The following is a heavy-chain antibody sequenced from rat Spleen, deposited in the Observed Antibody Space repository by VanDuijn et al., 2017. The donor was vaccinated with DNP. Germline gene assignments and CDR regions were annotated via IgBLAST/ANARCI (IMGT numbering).Heavy chain of an antibody. CDR1: GFSLSSYT. CDR3: ARLGIN. J-gene: IGHJ2*01. Sequence: QVQLKESGPGLVQPSQTLSLTCTVSGFSLSSYTVSWVRQPPGKGLEWIAAISSGGSTYYNSALKSRLSISRDTSKSQVFLKMNSLQTEDIAMYFCARLGINWGQGVMVTVSS. CDR2: ISSGGST. D-gene: IGHD4-6*01. V-gene: IGHV2-6*01.